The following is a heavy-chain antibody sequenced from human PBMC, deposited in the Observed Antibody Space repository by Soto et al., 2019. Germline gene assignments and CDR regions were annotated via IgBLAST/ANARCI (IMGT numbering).Heavy chain of an antibody. CDR2: IKSKTDGGKQ. CDR3: TTDSSSSIIVIRCDY. CDR1: GCTFINAW. Sequence: GRSLRLSCAASGCTFINAWINWVRKAPGKGLEWVGRIKSKTDGGKQDYAAPLKARSAIPRYVPKTWGKVQRKSLKTEDSGQYYCTTDSSSSIIVIRCDYWGHGIPVTVSS. V-gene: IGHV3-15*07. J-gene: IGHJ4*01. D-gene: IGHD3-22*01.